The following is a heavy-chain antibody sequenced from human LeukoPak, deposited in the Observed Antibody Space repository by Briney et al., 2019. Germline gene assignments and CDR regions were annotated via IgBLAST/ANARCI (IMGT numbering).Heavy chain of an antibody. J-gene: IGHJ2*01. CDR2: IYNSGST. CDR1: GGSLSTYY. Sequence: SETLSLTCTVSGGSLSTYYWSWIRQPPGKGLEWIGYIYNSGSTNYSPSLRSRVTISVDTSKNQFSLKLSSVTAADTAVYYCARGLDSSGYYLSWYFDLWGRGTLVTVSS. V-gene: IGHV4-59*08. D-gene: IGHD3-22*01. CDR3: ARGLDSSGYYLSWYFDL.